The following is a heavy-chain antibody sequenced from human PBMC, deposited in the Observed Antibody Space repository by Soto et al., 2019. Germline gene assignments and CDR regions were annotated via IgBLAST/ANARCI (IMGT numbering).Heavy chain of an antibody. V-gene: IGHV1-69*13. Sequence: SVKVSCKASGGTFDNFIMNWVRQTPGRGLEWMGGIVPMLGTPTYAEKFKGRVTISATGSTSTMYMEVTSLRSEDTAIYYCARNGTYSSSLSQYSGMDVWGQG. CDR1: GGTFDNFI. CDR2: IVPMLGTP. J-gene: IGHJ6*02. CDR3: ARNGTYSSSLSQYSGMDV. D-gene: IGHD1-26*01.